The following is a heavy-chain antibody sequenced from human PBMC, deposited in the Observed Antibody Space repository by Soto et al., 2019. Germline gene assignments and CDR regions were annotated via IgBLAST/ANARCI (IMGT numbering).Heavy chain of an antibody. D-gene: IGHD5-12*01. CDR1: GFTFSSYA. Sequence: QVQLVESGGGVVQPGRSLRLSCAASGFTFSSYAMHWVRQAPGKGLEWVAVISYDGSNKYYADSVKGRFTISRDNSKNTLYLQMNSLRAEDTAVYYCARAPGGYSGYDYFGYWGQGTLVTVSS. J-gene: IGHJ4*02. CDR2: ISYDGSNK. CDR3: ARAPGGYSGYDYFGY. V-gene: IGHV3-30-3*01.